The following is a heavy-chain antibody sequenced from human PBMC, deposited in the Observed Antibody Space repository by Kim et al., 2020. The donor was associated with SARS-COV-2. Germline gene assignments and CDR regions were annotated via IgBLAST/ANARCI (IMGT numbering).Heavy chain of an antibody. J-gene: IGHJ4*02. CDR1: GFTFSSYK. D-gene: IGHD5-12*01. V-gene: IGHV3-30*04. CDR3: ARGFGGSESAC. CDR2: VSYDGSNK. Sequence: GGSLRLSCTASGFTFSSYKMHWVRQAPGKGLEWVAVVSYDGSNKYYADSVKGRFTISRDNSRNTMSLQMNSLSAEDTAVYYCARGFGGSESACWGQGTLV.